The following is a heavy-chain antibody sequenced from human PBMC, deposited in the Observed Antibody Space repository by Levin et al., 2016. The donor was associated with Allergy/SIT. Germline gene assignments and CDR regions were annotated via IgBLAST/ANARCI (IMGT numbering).Heavy chain of an antibody. CDR2: ISYDGSNK. V-gene: IGHV3-30*04. J-gene: IGHJ4*02. CDR3: ARGLPMTTVDLDY. D-gene: IGHD4-23*01. Sequence: VRQAPGKGLEWVAVISYDGSNKYYADSVKGRFTISRDNSKNTLYLQMNSLRAEDTAVYYCARGLPMTTVDLDYWGQGTLVTVSS.